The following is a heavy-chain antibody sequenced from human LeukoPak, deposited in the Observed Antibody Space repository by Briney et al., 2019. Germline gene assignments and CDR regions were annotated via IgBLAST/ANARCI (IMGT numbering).Heavy chain of an antibody. V-gene: IGHV1-69*06. CDR1: GGTFSSYA. D-gene: IGHD6-19*01. CDR3: ARGGSGSSGWSVGGAFDI. CDR2: IIPIFGTA. J-gene: IGHJ3*02. Sequence: SVKVSCKASGGTFSSYAISWVRQAPGQGLEWMGGIIPIFGTANYAQKFQGRVTITADKSTSTAYMELSSLRSEDTAVYYCARGGSGSSGWSVGGAFDIWGQGTMVTVSS.